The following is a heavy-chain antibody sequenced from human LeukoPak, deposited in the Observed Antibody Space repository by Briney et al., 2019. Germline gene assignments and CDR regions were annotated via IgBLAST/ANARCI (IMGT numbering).Heavy chain of an antibody. CDR2: IKTDGSDT. V-gene: IGHV3-74*01. Sequence: GGSLRLSCAASGFTFSSYAMNWVRQAPGKGLEWVSHIKTDGSDTIYADSVKGRFTISIDNAKNTLHLQMNSLRAEDTAVYYCARDSSGPQAFDIWGQGTMVTVS. CDR3: ARDSSGPQAFDI. J-gene: IGHJ3*02. CDR1: GFTFSSYA. D-gene: IGHD6-19*01.